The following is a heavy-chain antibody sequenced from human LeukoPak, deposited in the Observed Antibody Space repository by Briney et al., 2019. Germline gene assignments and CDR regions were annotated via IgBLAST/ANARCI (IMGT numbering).Heavy chain of an antibody. CDR3: ASDTYDSSGWFDY. D-gene: IGHD3-22*01. CDR1: GGSISSYY. CDR2: IYYSGST. J-gene: IGHJ4*02. V-gene: IGHV4-59*01. Sequence: SETLSLTCTVSGGSISSYYWSWIRQPPGKGLEWIGYIYYSGSTNYNPSLKSRVTISVDTSKNQFSLKLSSVTAADTAVYYCASDTYDSSGWFDYWGQGTLVTVSS.